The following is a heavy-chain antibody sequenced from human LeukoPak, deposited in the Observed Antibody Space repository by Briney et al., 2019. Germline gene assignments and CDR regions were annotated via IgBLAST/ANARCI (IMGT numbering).Heavy chain of an antibody. CDR1: GYTFTSYY. V-gene: IGHV1-46*01. CDR2: INPSGGST. Sequence: GASVKVSCKASGYTFTSYYMHWVRQAPGQGLEWMGIINPSGGSTSYAQKFQGRVTMTRDTSTSTVYMELSSLRSEDTAVYYCARAPFYDFWSGYYRAGGTFFDYWGQGTLVTVSS. J-gene: IGHJ4*02. D-gene: IGHD3-3*01. CDR3: ARAPFYDFWSGYYRAGGTFFDY.